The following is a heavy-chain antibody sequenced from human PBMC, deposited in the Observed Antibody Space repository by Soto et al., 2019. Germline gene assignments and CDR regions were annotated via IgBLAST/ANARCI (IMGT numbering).Heavy chain of an antibody. CDR1: GFSLSTSGVG. V-gene: IGHV2-5*02. CDR3: THRRNVNPGPMRLFDC. D-gene: IGHD6-25*01. J-gene: IGHJ4*02. CDR2: IYWDDDK. Sequence: QITLKESGPTLVKPTHTLTLTCTLSGFSLSTSGVGVGWIRQPPGKALEWLALIYWDDDKRYSPSLQSKLTSTKDPSKNQVALTMTNIDPVDTATYCCTHRRNVNPGPMRLFDCWGQGTLVTISS.